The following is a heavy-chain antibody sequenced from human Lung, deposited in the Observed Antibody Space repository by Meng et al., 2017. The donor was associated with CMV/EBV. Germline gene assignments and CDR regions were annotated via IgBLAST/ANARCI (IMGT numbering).Heavy chain of an antibody. V-gene: IGHV3-13*01. D-gene: IGHD2-2*01. J-gene: IGHJ3*02. CDR3: ARLVFGGAYDI. CDR2: VGTEDDA. Sequence: GEXXKISCAASGFTFSSYDMHWVRQVTGKGLEWVSGVGTEDDAYYRDSVKGRFTISRENGMNSMYLQMDSLTVGDTAIYYCARLVFGGAYDIWDEGT. CDR1: GFTFSSYD.